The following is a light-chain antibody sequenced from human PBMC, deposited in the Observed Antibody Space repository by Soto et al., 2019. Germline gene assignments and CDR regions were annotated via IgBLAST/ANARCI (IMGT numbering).Light chain of an antibody. V-gene: IGKV3-20*01. CDR2: GAS. CDR3: QQYGSSPLT. Sequence: EIVLTQSPATLSLSPGERATLSCRASQSVSNYLAWYQQKPGQAPRFIIYGASSRATGIPDRFSGSGSGTDFTLTISRLEPEDVAVYYCQQYGSSPLTFGGGTKVDI. J-gene: IGKJ4*01. CDR1: QSVSNY.